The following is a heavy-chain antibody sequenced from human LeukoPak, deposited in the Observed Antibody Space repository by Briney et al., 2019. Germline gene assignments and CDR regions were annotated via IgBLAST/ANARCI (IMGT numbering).Heavy chain of an antibody. CDR1: GGSISNSYY. CDR3: ARDRTPIDVVAVAANWFDP. D-gene: IGHD2-15*01. J-gene: IGHJ5*02. CDR2: ILSSGRT. V-gene: IGHV4-39*07. Sequence: PSETLSLTCTVSGGSISNSYYWSWIRQPPGAGPEWMGSILSSGRTYYNPSFKSRITISSDTSKNQFSLRLTSVTAADTAIYYCARDRTPIDVVAVAANWFDPWGQGILVTVSS.